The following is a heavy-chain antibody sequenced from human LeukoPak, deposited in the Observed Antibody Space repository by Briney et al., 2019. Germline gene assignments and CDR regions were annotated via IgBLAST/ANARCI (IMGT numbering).Heavy chain of an antibody. J-gene: IGHJ6*03. CDR1: GYSISSGYY. CDR3: ARGLLGRFLEWLPSYYYYYMDV. CDR2: IYHSGST. V-gene: IGHV4-38-2*02. Sequence: KPSETLSLTCTVSGYSISSGYYWGWIRQPPGKGLEWIGSIYHSGSTYYNPSLKSRVTISVDTSKNQFSLKLSSVTAADTAVYYCARGLLGRFLEWLPSYYYYYMDVWGKGTAVTVSS. D-gene: IGHD3-3*01.